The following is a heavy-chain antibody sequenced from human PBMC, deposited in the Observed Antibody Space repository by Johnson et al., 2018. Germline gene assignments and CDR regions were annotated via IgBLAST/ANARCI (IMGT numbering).Heavy chain of an antibody. CDR3: AGPKVGATSGGMDV. Sequence: VQLVESGGGVVQPGRSLRLSCAASGFTFSGFAMHWVRQAPGKGLEWVAMISFDGVDEFYADSVRGLFPVSRDNSKNTLFLQMSSLSAEDTALYYCAGPKVGATSGGMDVWGTGTTVTVSS. V-gene: IGHV3-30-3*01. CDR2: ISFDGVDE. D-gene: IGHD1-26*01. J-gene: IGHJ6*03. CDR1: GFTFSGFA.